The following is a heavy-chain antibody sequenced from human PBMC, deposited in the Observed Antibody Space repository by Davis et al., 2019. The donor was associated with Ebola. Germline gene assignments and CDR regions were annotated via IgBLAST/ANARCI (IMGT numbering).Heavy chain of an antibody. D-gene: IGHD6-6*01. CDR2: AYYSWSA. J-gene: IGHJ6*02. CDR3: ASSIAARRGYYYGMDV. CDR1: GGSISSGGYY. V-gene: IGHV4-39*01. Sequence: MPGGSLRLSCTVSGGSISSGGYYWGWIRQPPGKGLEWIGTAYYSWSAHYNPSLESRVTISVDTSKNQFSLRLASVTAADTAVYYCASSIAARRGYYYGMDVWGQGTTVTVSS.